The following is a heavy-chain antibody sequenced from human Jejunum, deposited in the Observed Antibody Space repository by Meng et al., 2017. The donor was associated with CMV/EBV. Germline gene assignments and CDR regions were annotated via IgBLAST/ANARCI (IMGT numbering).Heavy chain of an antibody. CDR3: AKTETAMASNYYYCYGMDV. J-gene: IGHJ6*02. Sequence: SYGMHWVRQAPGKGLGWVAFMRYDGSNKYYADSEKGRFTISRDNSKNTLYLQMNSLRAEDTAVYYCAKTETAMASNYYYCYGMDVWGQGTTVTVSS. CDR2: MRYDGSNK. CDR1: SYG. D-gene: IGHD5-18*01. V-gene: IGHV3-30*02.